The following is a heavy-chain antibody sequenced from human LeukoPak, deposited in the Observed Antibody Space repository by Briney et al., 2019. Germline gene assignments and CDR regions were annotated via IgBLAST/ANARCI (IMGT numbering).Heavy chain of an antibody. J-gene: IGHJ6*02. CDR1: GFTFKDYG. D-gene: IGHD1-26*01. Sequence: GGSLRLSCAATGFTFKDYGMHWVRHPPGKGLEWVSSINWNGGGTDYADSVKGRFTISRDNAKNSLYLQLSSLRPEDTALYYCAKHMRATNTYSFFGLDVWGQGTTVTVSS. CDR3: AKHMRATNTYSFFGLDV. V-gene: IGHV3-9*01. CDR2: INWNGGGT.